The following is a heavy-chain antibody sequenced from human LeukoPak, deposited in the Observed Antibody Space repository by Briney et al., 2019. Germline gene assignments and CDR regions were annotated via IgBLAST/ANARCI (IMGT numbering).Heavy chain of an antibody. D-gene: IGHD3-10*01. CDR3: ARIHYYGSGLSSYFDY. V-gene: IGHV4-59*01. CDR1: GGSISSYY. Sequence: SETLSLTCTVSGGSISSYYWSWIRQPPGKGLECIGYIYYTGTTKYNPALKSRVTISADTSKNQFALKLSSVTAADTAVYYCARIHYYGSGLSSYFDYWGQGTLVTVSS. CDR2: IYYTGTT. J-gene: IGHJ4*02.